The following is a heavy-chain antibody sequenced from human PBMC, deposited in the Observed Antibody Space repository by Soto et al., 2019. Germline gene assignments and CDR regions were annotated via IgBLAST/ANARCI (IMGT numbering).Heavy chain of an antibody. J-gene: IGHJ4*02. CDR2: IYYSGST. CDR1: GGSISSGDYY. D-gene: IGHD3-22*01. Sequence: SETLSLTCTVSGGSISSGDYYWSWIRQPPGKGLEWIGYIYYSGSTYYNPSLKSRVTISVDTSKNQFSLKLSSVTAADTAVYYCARLSYYYDSSGYKPYYFDYWGQGTLVTVSS. CDR3: ARLSYYYDSSGYKPYYFDY. V-gene: IGHV4-30-4*01.